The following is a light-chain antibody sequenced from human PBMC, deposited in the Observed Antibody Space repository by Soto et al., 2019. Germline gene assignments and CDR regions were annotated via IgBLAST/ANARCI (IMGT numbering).Light chain of an antibody. CDR1: QSISNW. V-gene: IGKV1-5*03. CDR3: QHYSAYPRT. Sequence: DIQMTQSPSTLSASVGDRVTITCRASQSISNWLAWYQQKPGKAPKLLIYQASTLESGVPSRFSGSGYGTEFTLTITSLQPDDFATYCCQHYSAYPRTFGQGTKVEIK. J-gene: IGKJ1*01. CDR2: QAS.